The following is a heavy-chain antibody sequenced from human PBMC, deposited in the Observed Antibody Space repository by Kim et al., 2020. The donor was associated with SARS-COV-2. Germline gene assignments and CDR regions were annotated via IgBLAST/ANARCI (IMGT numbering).Heavy chain of an antibody. J-gene: IGHJ6*02. D-gene: IGHD6-13*01. Sequence: ASVKVSCKASGYTFTSYDINWVRQATGQGLEWMGWMNPNSGNTGYAQKFQGRVTMTRNTSISTAYMELSSLRSEDTAVYYCARGWLAAAGTGLAYYGMDVWGQGTTVTVSS. CDR3: ARGWLAAAGTGLAYYGMDV. CDR2: MNPNSGNT. CDR1: GYTFTSYD. V-gene: IGHV1-8*01.